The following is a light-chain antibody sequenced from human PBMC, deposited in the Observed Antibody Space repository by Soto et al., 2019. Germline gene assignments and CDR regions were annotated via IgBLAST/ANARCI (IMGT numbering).Light chain of an antibody. CDR2: GAS. CDR3: QQYNNWPQIT. J-gene: IGKJ4*01. CDR1: QSVRNN. Sequence: EIVLTQSPATLSVSPGERATLSCRASQSVRNNLAWYQQKPGQAPRLLIYGASTRATGIPARIGGSGSGTEFTLTISSLQSEDFALYFCQQYNNWPQITFGGGTKVEIK. V-gene: IGKV3-15*01.